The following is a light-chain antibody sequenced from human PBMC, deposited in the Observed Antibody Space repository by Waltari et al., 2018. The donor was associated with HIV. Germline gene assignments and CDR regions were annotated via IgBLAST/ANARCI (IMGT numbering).Light chain of an antibody. Sequence: EIVMTQSPVTLSVSPGERATLSCRASQSISGNLAWYQQKPGQPPRLLIYGASARATDGPARFSGSGSGTEFNLTIAALRSEDLAVYFCQQYNSWPLTFGPGSKVNIK. CDR2: GAS. CDR3: QQYNSWPLT. CDR1: QSISGN. J-gene: IGKJ3*01. V-gene: IGKV3-15*01.